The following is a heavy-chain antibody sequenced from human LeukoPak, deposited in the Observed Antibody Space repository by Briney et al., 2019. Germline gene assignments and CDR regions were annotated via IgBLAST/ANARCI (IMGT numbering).Heavy chain of an antibody. Sequence: PSETLSLTCTVSGGSISSYYWSWIRQPPGKGLEWIGYIYYSGSTNYNPSLKSRVTMSVDTSKNQFSLNLNSVTAADTAVYYCARQHISSSYYGLDYWGQGTLVTVSS. V-gene: IGHV4-59*08. CDR2: IYYSGST. J-gene: IGHJ4*02. CDR3: ARQHISSSYYGLDY. D-gene: IGHD6-13*01. CDR1: GGSISSYY.